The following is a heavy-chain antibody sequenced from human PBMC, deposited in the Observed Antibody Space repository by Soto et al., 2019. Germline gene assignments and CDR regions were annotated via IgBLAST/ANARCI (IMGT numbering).Heavy chain of an antibody. Sequence: EVQLLVSGGGSVQPGGSLRLSCEVSGFTLTNYAMSWVRQAPGKGLEWVSPISASGDRTYYADSVKGRFTISKDSSKNTLFLQMNSLRGEDSAVYYCEGSWTWGQGTMVTVSS. D-gene: IGHD5-12*01. J-gene: IGHJ3*01. CDR3: EGSWT. CDR1: GFTLTNYA. V-gene: IGHV3-23*01. CDR2: ISASGDRT.